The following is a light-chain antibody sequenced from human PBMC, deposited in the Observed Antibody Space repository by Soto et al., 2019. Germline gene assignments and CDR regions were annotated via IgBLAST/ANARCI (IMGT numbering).Light chain of an antibody. CDR3: CSYAGSSTYYV. CDR1: SSDVGSYNL. V-gene: IGLV2-23*01. J-gene: IGLJ1*01. Sequence: QSVLTQPASVSGSPGQAITISCPGTSSDVGSYNLVSWYQQHAGKAPKLMIYEGSKRPSGVSNRFSGSKSGNTASLTISGLQAEDEADYYCCSYAGSSTYYVFGTGTKVTVL. CDR2: EGS.